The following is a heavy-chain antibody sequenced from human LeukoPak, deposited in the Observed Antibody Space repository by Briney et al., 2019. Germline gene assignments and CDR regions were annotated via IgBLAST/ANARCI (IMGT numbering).Heavy chain of an antibody. CDR3: ARVLDSSSWYSDY. V-gene: IGHV1-69*13. Sequence: GASVKVSCKASGGTFNSYAISWVRQAPGQGLEWMGGIIPIFGTANYAQKFQGRVTITADESTSTAYMELSSLRSEDTAVYYCARVLDSSSWYSDYWGQGTLVTVSS. J-gene: IGHJ4*02. CDR1: GGTFNSYA. CDR2: IIPIFGTA. D-gene: IGHD6-13*01.